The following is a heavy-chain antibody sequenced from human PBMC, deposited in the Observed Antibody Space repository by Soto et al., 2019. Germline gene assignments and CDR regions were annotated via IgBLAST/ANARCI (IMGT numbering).Heavy chain of an antibody. CDR3: ARSPSRYADYWFDP. J-gene: IGHJ5*02. V-gene: IGHV4-59*01. CDR1: GGSISTYY. CDR2: IYKTGST. D-gene: IGHD4-17*01. Sequence: PSETLSLTCTFSGGSISTYYWNWIRQPPGKGLEWIGYIYKTGSTTYNPSLKSRVTISVDKSKNQFSLKLRSVTAADTAMYYCARSPSRYADYWFDPWGQGTLVTVSS.